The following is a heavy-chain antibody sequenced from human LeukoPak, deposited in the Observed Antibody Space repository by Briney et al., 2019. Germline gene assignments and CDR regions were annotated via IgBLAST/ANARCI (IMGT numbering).Heavy chain of an antibody. CDR3: ARSYYGSGSYDY. V-gene: IGHV4-59*01. Sequence: SETLYLTCTVSGGSISSYYWSWIRQPPGKGLEWIGYIYYSGSTNYNPSLKSRVTISVDTSKNQFSLKLSSVTAADTAVYYCARSYYGSGSYDYWGQGTLVTVSS. D-gene: IGHD3-10*01. CDR1: GGSISSYY. CDR2: IYYSGST. J-gene: IGHJ4*02.